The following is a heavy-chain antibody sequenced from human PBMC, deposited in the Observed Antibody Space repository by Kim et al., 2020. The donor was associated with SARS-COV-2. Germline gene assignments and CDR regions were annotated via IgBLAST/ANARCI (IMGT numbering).Heavy chain of an antibody. V-gene: IGHV1-24*01. Sequence: FQGRVTMTEDTSTDTAYMELSSLRSEDTAVYYCATVHCSSTSCYPETFDYWGQGTLVTVSS. CDR3: ATVHCSSTSCYPETFDY. D-gene: IGHD2-2*01. J-gene: IGHJ4*02.